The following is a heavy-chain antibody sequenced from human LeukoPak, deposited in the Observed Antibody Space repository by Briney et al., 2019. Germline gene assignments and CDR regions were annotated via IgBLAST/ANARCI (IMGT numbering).Heavy chain of an antibody. D-gene: IGHD3-22*01. CDR2: IYYSGST. CDR3: ARGPDYYDSSGYLDY. Sequence: MSSETLSLTCTVSGGSISSSSYYWGWIRQPPGKGLEWIGSIYYSGSTNYNPSLKSRVTISVDTSKNQFSLKLSSVTAADTAVYYCARGPDYYDSSGYLDYWGQGTLVTVSS. V-gene: IGHV4-39*07. J-gene: IGHJ4*02. CDR1: GGSISSSSYY.